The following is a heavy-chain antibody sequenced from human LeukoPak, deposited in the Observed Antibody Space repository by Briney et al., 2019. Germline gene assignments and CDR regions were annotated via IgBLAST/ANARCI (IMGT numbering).Heavy chain of an antibody. D-gene: IGHD6-19*01. CDR3: ARLGNAAVANPPH. J-gene: IGHJ1*01. V-gene: IGHV4-59*08. Sequence: PSETLSLTCTVSGGSISSYYWSWIRQPPGKGLEWIGYIYYSGSTNYNPSLKSRVTISVDTSKNQFSLKVSSVTAADTAVYYCARLGNAAVANPPHWGQGALVTVSS. CDR1: GGSISSYY. CDR2: IYYSGST.